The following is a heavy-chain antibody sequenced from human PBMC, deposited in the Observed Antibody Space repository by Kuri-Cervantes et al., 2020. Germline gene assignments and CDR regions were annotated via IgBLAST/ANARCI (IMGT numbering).Heavy chain of an antibody. CDR3: ARDSASTIRADV. V-gene: IGHV4-39*02. J-gene: IGHJ6*04. CDR2: TFYRGAT. D-gene: IGHD1-14*01. Sequence: WVRQPPGMGLEWIGSTFYRGATNYNPSLKSRVTISVDPSNNQFSLKLTSVTAADTGVYYCARDSASTIRADVWGKGTTVTVSS.